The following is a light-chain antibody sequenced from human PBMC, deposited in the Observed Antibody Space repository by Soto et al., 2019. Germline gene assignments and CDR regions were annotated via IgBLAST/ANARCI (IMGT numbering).Light chain of an antibody. CDR2: DAS. Sequence: EILMTQSPDILSVSRGEGATLXXRASQNVRTKLAWYQQKAGQAPRLVXYDASNRATGIPVRFSGSGSGTEFTLTISSLQSADSAVYYCQQYSNWPPFTFGQGTRLEIK. J-gene: IGKJ5*01. CDR3: QQYSNWPPFT. V-gene: IGKV3D-15*01. CDR1: QNVRTK.